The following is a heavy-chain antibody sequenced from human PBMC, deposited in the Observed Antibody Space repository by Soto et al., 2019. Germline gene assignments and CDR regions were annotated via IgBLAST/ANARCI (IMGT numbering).Heavy chain of an antibody. CDR2: ISGSGDST. Sequence: PGGCLRLSCAASGFTFSSYAMSWVRQAPGKGLEWVSSISGSGDSTNYADSVKGRFTISRDNSKNTLYLQMNSLRAEDTALYYCAKVIKGTSASPRYFDYWGLGTLVTVSS. CDR3: AKVIKGTSASPRYFDY. CDR1: GFTFSSYA. J-gene: IGHJ4*02. V-gene: IGHV3-23*01. D-gene: IGHD3-9*01.